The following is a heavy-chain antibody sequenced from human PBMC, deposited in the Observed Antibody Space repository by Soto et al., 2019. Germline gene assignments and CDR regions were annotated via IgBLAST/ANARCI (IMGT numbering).Heavy chain of an antibody. D-gene: IGHD1-7*01. CDR2: LIPIFGTP. Sequence: QVQLVQSGAEVKKPGSSVKVSCKSSGGTFNSYRISWVRQAPGQGLEWMGGLIPIFGTPNYAQKFQGRLTVTAVESTSTVYMDLSSLRSEDTAMYYCARENSSNYFDPWGQGSLVTVSS. CDR1: GGTFNSYR. V-gene: IGHV1-69*01. J-gene: IGHJ5*02. CDR3: ARENSSNYFDP.